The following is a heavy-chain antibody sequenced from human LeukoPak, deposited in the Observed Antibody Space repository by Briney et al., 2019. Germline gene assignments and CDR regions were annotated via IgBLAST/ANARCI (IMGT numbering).Heavy chain of an antibody. J-gene: IGHJ4*02. D-gene: IGHD1-26*01. Sequence: ASVKVSCKASGYTFTGYYMHWVRQAPGQGLEWMGWINPDSGGTNYAQKFQGRVTMTRDTSISTAYMELSRLRSDDTAVYYCASGSYYAWVYFDYWGQGTLVTVSS. CDR1: GYTFTGYY. CDR2: INPDSGGT. CDR3: ASGSYYAWVYFDY. V-gene: IGHV1-2*02.